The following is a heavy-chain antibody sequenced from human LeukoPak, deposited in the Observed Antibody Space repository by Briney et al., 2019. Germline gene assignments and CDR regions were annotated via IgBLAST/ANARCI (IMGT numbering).Heavy chain of an antibody. J-gene: IGHJ6*04. CDR3: ARACSTGTCYSRYYYYGMDV. CDR2: ISSSSSYI. CDR1: GFTFSSYS. V-gene: IGHV3-21*01. Sequence: GGSLRLSCAASGFTFSSYSMNWVRQAPGKGLEWVSSISSSSSYIYYADSVKGRFTISRDNAKNSLYLQMNSLRAEDTAVYYCARACSTGTCYSRYYYYGMDVWGKGTTVTVSS. D-gene: IGHD2-15*01.